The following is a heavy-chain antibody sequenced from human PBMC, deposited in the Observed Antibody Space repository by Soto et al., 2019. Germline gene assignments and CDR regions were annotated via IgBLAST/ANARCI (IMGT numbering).Heavy chain of an antibody. CDR1: VFTSTWYS. CDR2: ISSTTNYI. V-gene: IGHV3-21*06. Sequence: GWSRIPSWAASVFTSTWYSMNWVRQAPGKGLEWVSSISSTTNYIYYGDSMKGRFTISSDNAKNALYLEMNSLRAEDTAVYHCARESEDLTSSFDYWGQGTLVTVSS. CDR3: ARESEDLTSSFDY. J-gene: IGHJ4*02.